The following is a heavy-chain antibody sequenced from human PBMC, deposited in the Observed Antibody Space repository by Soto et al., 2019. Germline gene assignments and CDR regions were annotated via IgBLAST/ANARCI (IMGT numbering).Heavy chain of an antibody. J-gene: IGHJ4*02. D-gene: IGHD6-13*01. CDR3: ARENVLLAASGKRDFDC. Sequence: PSETLSLTCTVSSDSISSYYWSWIRQPAGKGLEWIGRIYSSGSSNYNPSLKSRVTMSVDTSKSQFSLNLTSVTAADTAVYYCARENVLLAASGKRDFDCWGQGFLVTVSS. V-gene: IGHV4-4*07. CDR2: IYSSGSS. CDR1: SDSISSYY.